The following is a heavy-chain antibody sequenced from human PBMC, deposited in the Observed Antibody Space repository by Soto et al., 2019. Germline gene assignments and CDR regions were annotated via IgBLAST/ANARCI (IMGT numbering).Heavy chain of an antibody. J-gene: IGHJ4*02. CDR2: IIPAFGTA. CDR1: GGSFSSYA. CDR3: VRGASHYYDSSGYQSYFDY. Sequence: QVQLVQSGAEVKKPGSSVKVSCTASGGSFSSYAINWVRQAPGQGLEWMGGIIPAFGTAKYAQKFQGRVTITADESTSTGYMELTSLRSEDTAVYYCVRGASHYYDSSGYQSYFDYWGQGTLVTVSS. D-gene: IGHD3-22*01. V-gene: IGHV1-69*01.